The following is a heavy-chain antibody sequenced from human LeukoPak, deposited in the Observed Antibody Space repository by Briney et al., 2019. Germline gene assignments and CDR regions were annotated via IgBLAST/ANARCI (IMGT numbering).Heavy chain of an antibody. CDR2: MNPNSGNT. CDR3: ARGHDSSGPTPSD. D-gene: IGHD3-22*01. J-gene: IGHJ4*02. CDR1: GYTFTSYD. V-gene: IGHV1-8*01. Sequence: GASVKVSCEASGYTFTSYDINWVRQATGQGLEWMGWMNPNSGNTGYAQKFQGRVTMTRNTSISTAYMELSSLRSEDTAVYYCARGHDSSGPTPSDWGQGTLVTVSS.